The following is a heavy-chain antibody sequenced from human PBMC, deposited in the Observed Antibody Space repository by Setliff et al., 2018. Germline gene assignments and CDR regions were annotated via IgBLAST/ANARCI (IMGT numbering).Heavy chain of an antibody. V-gene: IGHV1-18*01. Sequence: ASVKVSCKASSHILTSYGLSWVRQAPGQGLEWMGWISPYNGHTNYDQRFQGRVTMTTDTSTTTASLELRALRSDDTAVYYCMRLVRFCSRTVCQRTSGDEAWGQGTLVTVSS. CDR1: SHILTSYG. CDR2: ISPYNGHT. J-gene: IGHJ5*02. CDR3: MRLVRFCSRTVCQRTSGDEA. D-gene: IGHD3-3*01.